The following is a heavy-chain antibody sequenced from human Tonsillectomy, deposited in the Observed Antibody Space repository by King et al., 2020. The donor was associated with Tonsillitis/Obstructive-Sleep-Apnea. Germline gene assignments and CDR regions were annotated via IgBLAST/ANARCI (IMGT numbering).Heavy chain of an antibody. Sequence: QLQESGPGLVKPSETLSLTCTVSGGSTSSDYWSWIRQPPGKGLEWIGYVYYSGSTNYNPSLKSRLTISVDKSKNQFSLKMSSVTAADTAVYYCARTGIVAAGSAAYYYGMDVWGQGTTVTVSS. CDR3: ARTGIVAAGSAAYYYGMDV. CDR2: VYYSGST. CDR1: GGSTSSDY. D-gene: IGHD6-13*01. V-gene: IGHV4-59*08. J-gene: IGHJ6*02.